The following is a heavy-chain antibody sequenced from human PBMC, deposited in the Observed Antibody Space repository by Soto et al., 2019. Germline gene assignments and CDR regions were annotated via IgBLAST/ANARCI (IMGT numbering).Heavy chain of an antibody. CDR2: ISGSGGTT. J-gene: IGHJ4*02. V-gene: IGHV3-23*01. CDR3: AKHNMGYHLDY. D-gene: IGHD5-18*01. Sequence: EVQVLESGGALVQPVGSLRLSCAASGFTFSNYAMSWVRQAPGKGLEWDSSISGSGGTTYYADSVKGRLTLSRDNYKNTRYLQMNSLRVEDTAVYYCAKHNMGYHLDYWGQGTLVTVSS. CDR1: GFTFSNYA.